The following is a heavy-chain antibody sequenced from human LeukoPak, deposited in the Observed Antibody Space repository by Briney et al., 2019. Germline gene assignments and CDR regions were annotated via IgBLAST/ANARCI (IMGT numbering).Heavy chain of an antibody. J-gene: IGHJ6*03. V-gene: IGHV3-49*04. Sequence: GGSLRLSCTASGFTFGVYALSWVRQAPGRGLEWVGFIRSKAYGGTTEYAASVKGRFTISRDDSKSIAYLQMNSLKTEDTAVYYCTRDRRVLYYYYYMDVWGKGTTVTVSS. CDR1: GFTFGVYA. CDR3: TRDRRVLYYYYYMDV. CDR2: IRSKAYGGTT. D-gene: IGHD2/OR15-2a*01.